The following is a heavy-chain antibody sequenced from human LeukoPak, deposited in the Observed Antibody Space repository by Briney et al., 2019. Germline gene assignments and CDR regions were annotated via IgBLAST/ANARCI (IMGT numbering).Heavy chain of an antibody. Sequence: KPGRSLRLSCAASGFTFDDYAMHWVRQAPGKGLEWVSSISSSSSYIYYADSVKGRFTISRDNAKNSLYLQMNSLRAEDTAVYYCARERGTSGSYYGGYFDYWGQGTLVTVSS. CDR2: ISSSSSYI. J-gene: IGHJ4*02. V-gene: IGHV3-21*01. CDR1: GFTFDDYA. D-gene: IGHD1-26*01. CDR3: ARERGTSGSYYGGYFDY.